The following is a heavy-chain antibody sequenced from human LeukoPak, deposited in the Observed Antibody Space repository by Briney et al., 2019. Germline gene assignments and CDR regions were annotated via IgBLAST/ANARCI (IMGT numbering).Heavy chain of an antibody. CDR2: IYYSGST. D-gene: IGHD3-22*01. J-gene: IGHJ5*02. V-gene: IGHV4-59*01. CDR1: GGSFSGYY. Sequence: KASETLSLTCAVYGGSFSGYYWSWIRQPPGKGLEWLGYIYYSGSTNYNPSLKSRVTISVDTSKNQFSLKLSSVTAADTAVYYCAREIGGITMIDLWGQGTLVTVSS. CDR3: AREIGGITMIDL.